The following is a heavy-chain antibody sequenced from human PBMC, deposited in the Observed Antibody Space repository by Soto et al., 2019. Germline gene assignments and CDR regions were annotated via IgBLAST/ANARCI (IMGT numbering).Heavy chain of an antibody. Sequence: QVHLVQSGAEVKKSGSSVKVSCKSTGGSFNSDVFSWVRQAPGQGLEWMGGILPGFGTADHAQKFQDRVTITADESTSTAYMELSSLRPEDTAVYYCARGSWGDYELDCGQGTPVTVSS. J-gene: IGHJ4*02. CDR2: ILPGFGTA. D-gene: IGHD4-17*01. CDR1: GGSFNSDV. CDR3: ARGSWGDYELD. V-gene: IGHV1-69*12.